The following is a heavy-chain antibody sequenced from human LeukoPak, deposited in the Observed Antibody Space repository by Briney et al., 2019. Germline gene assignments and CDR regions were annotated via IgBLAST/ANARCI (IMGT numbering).Heavy chain of an antibody. Sequence: PGRSLRLSCVASGFTFNTYAMHWVRQAPGKGLEWVALISYDGNKEYYADFVKGRFTISRVNSKNTLYLQMNSLRAEDTAMYYCAKYPPSLYGDFYYYGLDVWGQGTTVTVSS. CDR2: ISYDGNKE. D-gene: IGHD3-3*01. V-gene: IGHV3-30*18. CDR3: AKYPPSLYGDFYYYGLDV. J-gene: IGHJ6*02. CDR1: GFTFNTYA.